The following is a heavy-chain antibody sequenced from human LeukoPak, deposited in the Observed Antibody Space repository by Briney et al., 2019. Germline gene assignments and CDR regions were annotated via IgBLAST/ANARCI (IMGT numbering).Heavy chain of an antibody. CDR2: LDGGGNS. Sequence: GGSLRVPCAASVFTVSTNYMTWVRQAPGKGLEWVSTLDGGGNSYYADSVKDRFTISRDNSKNTLYLQMSSLRAEDTAVYYCARLRYGSGPLGFWGQGTLVTVSS. V-gene: IGHV3-66*01. J-gene: IGHJ4*02. D-gene: IGHD6-19*01. CDR1: VFTVSTNY. CDR3: ARLRYGSGPLGF.